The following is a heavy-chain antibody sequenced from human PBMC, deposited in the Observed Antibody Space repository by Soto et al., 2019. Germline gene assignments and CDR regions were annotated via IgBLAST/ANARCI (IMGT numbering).Heavy chain of an antibody. CDR3: ARRQIHDPAWYFDL. V-gene: IGHV1-8*01. Sequence: QVQLVQSGAEVKKPGASVTVSCKASGYTFTSHDINWVRQTTGQGLEWMGWMSPNNGHTGYAQNFQCRVSMTMNTSISTAYMEVTGLRSDDTAVDYCARRQIHDPAWYFDLWGRGTPLTVSS. CDR1: GYTFTSHD. J-gene: IGHJ2*01. CDR2: MSPNNGHT.